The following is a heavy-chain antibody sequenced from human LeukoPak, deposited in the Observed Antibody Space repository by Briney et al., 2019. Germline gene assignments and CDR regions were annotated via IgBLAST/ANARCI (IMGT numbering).Heavy chain of an antibody. Sequence: SGTLSLTCAVSGGSISSSSYYWGWIRQPPGRGLEWIGSIYYSGSTYYNPSLKSRVTISVDTSKNQFSLKLSSVTAADTAVYYCARDPTRGSYYYYYYYGMDVWGQGTTVTVSS. V-gene: IGHV4-39*02. D-gene: IGHD1-26*01. CDR3: ARDPTRGSYYYYYYYGMDV. CDR1: GGSISSSSYY. J-gene: IGHJ6*02. CDR2: IYYSGST.